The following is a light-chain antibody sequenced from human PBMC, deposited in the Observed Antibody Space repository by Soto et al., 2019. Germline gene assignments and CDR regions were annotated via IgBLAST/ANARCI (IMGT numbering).Light chain of an antibody. Sequence: EIVLTQSPGTLSLSPGERATLSCRASQSVSSSCLAWYQQKPGQAPRLLIYGASSRATGIPDRFSGSGSETDFTLTISRLEPEDFAVYYCQQYGNSPITFGQGTRLEIK. V-gene: IGKV3-20*01. J-gene: IGKJ5*01. CDR1: QSVSSSC. CDR3: QQYGNSPIT. CDR2: GAS.